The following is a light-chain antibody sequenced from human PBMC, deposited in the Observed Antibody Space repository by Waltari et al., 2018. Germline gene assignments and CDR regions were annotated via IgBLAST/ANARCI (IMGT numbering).Light chain of an antibody. J-gene: IGKJ1*01. CDR1: QSVGSY. Sequence: EIVLTQSPVTLSLSPGESATLSCRASQSVGSYLAWYQQRLGQPPRLLIFDASKRATGIPARFSGSGSETDFTLTISGLEPEDFAVYYCQQRSHWWTFGQGTKVEIK. V-gene: IGKV3-11*01. CDR3: QQRSHWWT. CDR2: DAS.